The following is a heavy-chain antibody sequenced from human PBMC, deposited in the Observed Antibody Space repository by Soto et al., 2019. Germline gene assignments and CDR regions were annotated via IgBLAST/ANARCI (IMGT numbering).Heavy chain of an antibody. J-gene: IGHJ3*02. CDR3: ARVGIRWSDDAFDI. Sequence: SETLSLTCAVYGESFSGYYWSWIRQPPGKGLEWIGEINRSRSTNHNPSLKSRVTISVDTSKNQFSLKLSSVTAADTAVYYCARVGIRWSDDAFDIWGQGTMVTVS. CDR1: GESFSGYY. CDR2: INRSRST. V-gene: IGHV4-34*01. D-gene: IGHD4-17*01.